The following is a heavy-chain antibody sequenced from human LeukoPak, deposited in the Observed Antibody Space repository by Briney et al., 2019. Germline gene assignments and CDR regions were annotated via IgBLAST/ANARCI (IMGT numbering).Heavy chain of an antibody. CDR1: GGSISSYY. V-gene: IGHV4-4*07. CDR2: IYTSGST. J-gene: IGHJ4*02. Sequence: SETLSLTCTVSGGSISSYYWSWIRQPAGKGLEWIGRIYTSGSTNYNPSLKSRVTMSIDTSKNQFSLKLSSVTAADTAVYYCARGILTGLDYDYWGQGILVTVSS. D-gene: IGHD3-9*01. CDR3: ARGILTGLDYDY.